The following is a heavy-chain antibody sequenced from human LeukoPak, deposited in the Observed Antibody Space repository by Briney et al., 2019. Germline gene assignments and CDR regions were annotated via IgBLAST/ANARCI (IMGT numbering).Heavy chain of an antibody. V-gene: IGHV3-48*04. CDR3: ARDEDSSVAAGHNWFDP. Sequence: GGSLRLSCTGSGFIFNQYGMMWVRQAPGKGPEWLSYISATTSTLYYVDSVKGRFTISRDNAKNSLYLQMNSLRAEDTAVYYCARDEDSSVAAGHNWFDPWGQGTLVTVSS. D-gene: IGHD6-19*01. CDR1: GFIFNQYG. CDR2: ISATTSTL. J-gene: IGHJ5*02.